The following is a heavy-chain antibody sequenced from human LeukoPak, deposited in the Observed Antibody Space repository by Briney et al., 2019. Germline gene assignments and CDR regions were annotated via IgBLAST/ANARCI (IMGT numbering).Heavy chain of an antibody. CDR2: IKSDGSET. Sequence: GGSLRLSCAASGFTFSSYWMHWVRQAPGKGLMWVSRIKSDGSETSYADSVKGRCTISRDNARNTLYLQMNSLRPEDTAIYYCASDRVFYGLDVWGQGTTVTVSS. CDR3: ASDRVFYGLDV. J-gene: IGHJ6*02. CDR1: GFTFSSYW. V-gene: IGHV3-74*01.